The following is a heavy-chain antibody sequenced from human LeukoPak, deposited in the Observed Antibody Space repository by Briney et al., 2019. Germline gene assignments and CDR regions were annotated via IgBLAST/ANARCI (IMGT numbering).Heavy chain of an antibody. J-gene: IGHJ4*02. CDR3: ARGYDILTGSSYYFDC. V-gene: IGHV4-34*01. CDR2: INHSGST. Sequence: SETLSLTCAVYGGSFSGYYWTWIRQPPGKGLEGIGEINHSGSTNYNPSLKSRVTISVDTSKNQFSLNLSSVTAADTAVYYCARGYDILTGSSYYFDCWGQGTLVTVSS. CDR1: GGSFSGYY. D-gene: IGHD3-9*01.